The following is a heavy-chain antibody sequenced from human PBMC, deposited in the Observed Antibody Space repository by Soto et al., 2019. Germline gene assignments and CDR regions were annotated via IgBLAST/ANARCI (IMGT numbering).Heavy chain of an antibody. V-gene: IGHV3-23*01. Sequence: EVQLLESGGGLVQPGGSLRLSCAASGFTFSSYAMSWVRQAPGKGLEWVSAISGSGGSTYYADSVKGRFTISRDNSKNTLYLQLNSLRAEDTAVYYCAKDTGYSSSWLYYFDYWGQGTLVTVSS. J-gene: IGHJ4*02. CDR1: GFTFSSYA. D-gene: IGHD6-13*01. CDR2: ISGSGGST. CDR3: AKDTGYSSSWLYYFDY.